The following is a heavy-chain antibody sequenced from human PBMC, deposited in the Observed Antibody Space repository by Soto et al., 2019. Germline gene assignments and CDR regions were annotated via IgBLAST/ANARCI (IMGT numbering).Heavy chain of an antibody. CDR2: IYYSGST. CDR3: ARVRYSSGWYAADY. V-gene: IGHV4-61*08. J-gene: IGHJ4*02. Sequence: SETLSLTCTVSGASISSGDYYWSWIRQPPGKGLEWIGYIYYSGSTNYNPSLKSRVTISVDTSKNQFSLKLSSVTAADTAVYYCARVRYSSGWYAADYWGQGTLVTVSS. CDR1: GASISSGDYY. D-gene: IGHD6-19*01.